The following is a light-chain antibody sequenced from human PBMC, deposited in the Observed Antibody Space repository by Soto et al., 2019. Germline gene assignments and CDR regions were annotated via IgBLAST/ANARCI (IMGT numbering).Light chain of an antibody. CDR2: DVS. CDR1: SSDVGGYNY. CDR3: SSYTSSSTAYV. J-gene: IGLJ1*01. V-gene: IGLV2-14*01. Sequence: QSVLTQPASGSGSPGQSITISCTGNSSDVGGYNYVSWYQQHPGKAPKLMIYDVSNRPSGVSNRFSGSKSGNTASLTISGLQAEDEADYYCSSYTSSSTAYVFGTGTKVTVL.